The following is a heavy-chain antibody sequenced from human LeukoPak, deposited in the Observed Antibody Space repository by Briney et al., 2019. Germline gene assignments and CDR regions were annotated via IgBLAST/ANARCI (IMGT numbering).Heavy chain of an antibody. CDR1: GGSFSGYY. D-gene: IGHD2-15*01. CDR2: IIHSGST. J-gene: IGHJ4*02. CDR3: ARGRVTATSVTSY. V-gene: IGHV4-34*01. Sequence: SETLSLTCAVYGGSFSGYYWSWIRQPPGKGLEWIGEIIHSGSTNYNPSLKSRVTISIDTSMNHFSLRLCSATAADTAVYYCARGRVTATSVTSYWGQGTLVTVSS.